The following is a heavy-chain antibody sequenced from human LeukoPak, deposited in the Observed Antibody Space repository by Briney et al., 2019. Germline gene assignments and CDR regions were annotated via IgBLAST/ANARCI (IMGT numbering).Heavy chain of an antibody. CDR3: AKATRVFEELLYQ. CDR2: ISWNSGSI. CDR1: GFTFDDYA. Sequence: TGGSLRLSCAASGFTFDDYAMHWVRQAPGKGLVGVSGISWNSGSIGYADSVKGRFTISRDNAKNSLYLQMNSLRAEDTALYYCAKATRVFEELLYQGGQGTLVTVSS. V-gene: IGHV3-9*01. J-gene: IGHJ4*02. D-gene: IGHD1-26*01.